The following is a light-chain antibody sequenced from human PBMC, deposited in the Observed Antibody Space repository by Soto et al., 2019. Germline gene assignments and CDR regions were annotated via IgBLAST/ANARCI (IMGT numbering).Light chain of an antibody. CDR1: QSISSW. CDR3: QQYNSYSPET. Sequence: DIQMTQSPSTLSASVGDRVTITCRASQSISSWLAWYQQKPGKAPKLLIYKASSLESWVPSRFSGSGSGTEFTLTISSLQPDDFATYYCQQYNSYSPETFGQGTKVDIK. V-gene: IGKV1-5*03. CDR2: KAS. J-gene: IGKJ1*01.